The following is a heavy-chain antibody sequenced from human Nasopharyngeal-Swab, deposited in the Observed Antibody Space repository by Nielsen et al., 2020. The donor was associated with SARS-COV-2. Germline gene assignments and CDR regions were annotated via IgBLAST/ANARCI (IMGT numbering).Heavy chain of an antibody. Sequence: SETLSLTCAVSGGSISSAGYSWSWIRQPPGKGLEWIGSIYHSGSTYYNPSLKSRVTISVDRSKNQFSLKLSSVTAADTAVYYCARHGVNSVGDAFDIWGQGTMVTVSS. J-gene: IGHJ3*02. CDR2: IYHSGST. D-gene: IGHD4-23*01. V-gene: IGHV4-30-2*01. CDR1: GGSISSAGYS. CDR3: ARHGVNSVGDAFDI.